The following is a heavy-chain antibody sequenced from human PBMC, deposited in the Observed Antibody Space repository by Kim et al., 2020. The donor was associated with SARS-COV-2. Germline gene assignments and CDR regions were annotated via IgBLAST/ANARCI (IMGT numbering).Heavy chain of an antibody. CDR3: ARVGGPDYYGMDV. V-gene: IGHV7-4-1*02. J-gene: IGHJ6*02. Sequence: YAQGFTGRFVFSLDTSVSTAYLQISSLKAEDTAVYYCARVGGPDYYGMDVWGQGTTVTVSS. D-gene: IGHD3-16*01.